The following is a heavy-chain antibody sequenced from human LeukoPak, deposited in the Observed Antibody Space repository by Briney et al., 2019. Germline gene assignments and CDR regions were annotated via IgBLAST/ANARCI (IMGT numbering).Heavy chain of an antibody. J-gene: IGHJ4*02. CDR1: GGSISSYY. Sequence: PSGTLSLTCTVSGGSISSYYWSWIRQPAGKGLEWIGRIYTSGSTNYNPSLKSRVTMSVDTSKNQFSLKLSSVTAADTAVYYCARVHAYCGGDCYSWWGQGTLVTVSS. V-gene: IGHV4-4*07. D-gene: IGHD2-21*02. CDR2: IYTSGST. CDR3: ARVHAYCGGDCYSW.